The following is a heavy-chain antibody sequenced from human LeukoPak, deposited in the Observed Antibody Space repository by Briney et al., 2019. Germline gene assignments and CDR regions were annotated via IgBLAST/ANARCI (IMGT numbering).Heavy chain of an antibody. CDR3: ARDSGGSSWYGPPYYYYYGMDV. CDR2: IKQDGSEK. V-gene: IGHV3-7*01. CDR1: GFTFSSYW. Sequence: GGSLRLSCAASGFTFSSYWMSWVRQAPGKGLEWVANIKQDGSEKYYVDSVKGRFTISRDNAKNSLYLQMNSLRAEDTAVYYCARDSGGSSWYGPPYYYYYGMDVWGQGTTVTVSS. J-gene: IGHJ6*02. D-gene: IGHD6-13*01.